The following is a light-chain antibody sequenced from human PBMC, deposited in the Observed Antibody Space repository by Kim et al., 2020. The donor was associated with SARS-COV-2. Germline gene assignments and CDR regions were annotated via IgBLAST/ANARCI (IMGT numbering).Light chain of an antibody. CDR3: ATWDDSLKGYV. V-gene: IGLV1-44*01. J-gene: IGLJ1*01. Sequence: QSVLTQPPSASGTPGQRVTISCSGSGSNIGTNTVNWYQQLPGTDPRLLLYSDNQRPSGGPDRFSGSKSGASASLAISGLQSEEEADYYCATWDDSLKGYVFGTGTKVTVL. CDR1: GSNIGTNT. CDR2: SDN.